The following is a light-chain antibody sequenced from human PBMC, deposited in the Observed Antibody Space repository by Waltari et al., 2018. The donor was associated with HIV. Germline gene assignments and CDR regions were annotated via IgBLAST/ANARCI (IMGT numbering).Light chain of an antibody. CDR1: HPAIKS. J-gene: IGLJ3*02. Sequence: SHVLTQPPSVSVAPGKTARITCGGDHPAIKSVHWYQQKPGQAPVPVTSGDSDRPSGIPERFSGFNSGNTATLTISRVEAGDEAADYCQVWDSSSDLNWVFGGGTKLTVL. V-gene: IGLV3-21*04. CDR2: GDS. CDR3: QVWDSSSDLNWV.